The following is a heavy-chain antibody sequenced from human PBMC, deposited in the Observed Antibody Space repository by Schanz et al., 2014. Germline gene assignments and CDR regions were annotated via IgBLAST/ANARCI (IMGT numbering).Heavy chain of an antibody. D-gene: IGHD3-3*01. V-gene: IGHV4-31*03. CDR3: ARVGGNYGFLRVDY. Sequence: QVQLQESGPGLVKPSQTLSLTCTVSGGSISSGGYYWSWIRQYPGKGLEWIGDIYYSGSTYYNPSLKSRVSISVDTSKNQFSLNLTSVTAADTAVYYGARVGGNYGFLRVDYGGQGTQVTVSS. CDR2: IYYSGST. J-gene: IGHJ4*02. CDR1: GGSISSGGYY.